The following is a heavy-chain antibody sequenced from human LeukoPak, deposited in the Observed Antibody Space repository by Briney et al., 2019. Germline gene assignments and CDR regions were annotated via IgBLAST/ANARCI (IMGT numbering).Heavy chain of an antibody. V-gene: IGHV3-48*02. J-gene: IGHJ4*02. CDR3: ARPLVF. Sequence: GGSLRLSCAASGFTCSNYNMNWVRQAPGKGLEWVSYISTSSNTIYYADSVKGRFTISRDNAKNSSYLQMNSLRDEDTAVYYCARPLVFWGQGTLVTVSS. CDR1: GFTCSNYN. CDR2: ISTSSNTI.